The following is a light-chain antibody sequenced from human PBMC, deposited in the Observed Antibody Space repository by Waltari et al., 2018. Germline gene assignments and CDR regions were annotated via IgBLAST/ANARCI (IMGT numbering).Light chain of an antibody. CDR2: GAS. J-gene: IGKJ1*01. Sequence: EIVLTQSPGTLSLSPGERATLSCRASQSVGRPLAWYQLKPGQAPRLLIYGASTRATGTPDRFSGSGSGTDFMLTISRLEPEDFAVYFCQHYVRLPATFGQGTRVEV. CDR1: QSVGRP. V-gene: IGKV3-20*01. CDR3: QHYVRLPAT.